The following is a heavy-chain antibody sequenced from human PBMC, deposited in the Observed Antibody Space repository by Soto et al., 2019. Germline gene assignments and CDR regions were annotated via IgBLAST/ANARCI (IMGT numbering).Heavy chain of an antibody. V-gene: IGHV3-23*01. Sequence: EVQLLESGGGLVQPGGSLRLSCAASGFTFSSYAMSWVRQAPGKGLEWVSAISGSGGSTYYDDSVKGRFTFSRDNSKITLYLQMNSLRAEDTAVYYCAKEPSNYDFWSGYSVDYWGQGTLVTVSS. J-gene: IGHJ4*02. CDR2: ISGSGGST. CDR1: GFTFSSYA. D-gene: IGHD3-3*01. CDR3: AKEPSNYDFWSGYSVDY.